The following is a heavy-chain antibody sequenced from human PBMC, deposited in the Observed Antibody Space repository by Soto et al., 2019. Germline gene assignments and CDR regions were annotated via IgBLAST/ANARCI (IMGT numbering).Heavy chain of an antibody. CDR3: AHRAGPGLDF. D-gene: IGHD6-13*01. CDR2: IYWDDDK. J-gene: IGHJ4*02. CDR1: GFSLSTSGVG. V-gene: IGHV2-5*02. Sequence: SGPTLVNPTQTLKLTCTFSGFSLSTSGVGVGWIRQPPGKALEWLALIYWDDDKRFRPSLQSRLTITKDTSRNQVFLTVTNVDLVDTATYYCAHRAGPGLDFWGQGIQVTVSS.